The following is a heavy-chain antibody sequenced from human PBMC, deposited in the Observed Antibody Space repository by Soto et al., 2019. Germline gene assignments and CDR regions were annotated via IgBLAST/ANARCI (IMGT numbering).Heavy chain of an antibody. D-gene: IGHD1-26*01. CDR2: IKNKANRYTT. CDR1: GFIFSDHY. CDR3: TRISLVGATGGRYFDY. V-gene: IGHV3-72*01. J-gene: IGHJ4*02. Sequence: VQLVESGGGLVQPGGSLRLSCAASGFIFSDHYMDWVRQAPGKGLEWFGRIKNKANRYTTEYAASVKGRFTISRDDSKNSLYLQMNSLKTEDTAVYYCTRISLVGATGGRYFDYWGQGTLRTVSS.